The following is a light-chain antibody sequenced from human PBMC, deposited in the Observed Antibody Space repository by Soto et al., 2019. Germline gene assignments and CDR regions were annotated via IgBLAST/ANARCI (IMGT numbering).Light chain of an antibody. CDR1: SSNIGSNT. Sequence: QAVVTQPPSASGTPGQRVTISCSGSSSNIGSNTVNWYQLLPGTAPKLLMYSFNERPSGVPDRFSGSRSGTSASLAIRGLQFEDEADYYCAAWDDSLNGYVFGSGTKVTVL. J-gene: IGLJ1*01. V-gene: IGLV1-44*01. CDR2: SFN. CDR3: AAWDDSLNGYV.